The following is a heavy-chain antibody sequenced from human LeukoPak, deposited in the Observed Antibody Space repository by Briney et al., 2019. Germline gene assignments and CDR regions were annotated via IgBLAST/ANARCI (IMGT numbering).Heavy chain of an antibody. V-gene: IGHV1-8*03. Sequence: ASVQVSSQASGYTFTSYDINWVRPATGQGLEWMGWMNPNSGNTGYAQKFQGRVTITRNTSISTAYMELSSLRSEDTAVYYCARRSSSGWYWGYYYYIDVWGKGTTVTVSS. CDR3: ARRSSSGWYWGYYYYIDV. CDR2: MNPNSGNT. CDR1: GYTFTSYD. D-gene: IGHD6-19*01. J-gene: IGHJ6*03.